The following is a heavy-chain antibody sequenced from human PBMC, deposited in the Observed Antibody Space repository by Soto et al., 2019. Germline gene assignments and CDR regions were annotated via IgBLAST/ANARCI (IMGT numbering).Heavy chain of an antibody. CDR3: ASSGGGTLYGDIDF. CDR1: GFTFSNYA. V-gene: IGHV3-64*07. J-gene: IGHJ4*02. Sequence: EVQLVESGGNLVQPGGSLRLSCAASGFTFSNYALHWVRQAPGKGLEYVSAISSNGGSSYYADSVKGRFTISRDNSKKTLYINMDSLRNEDIDLYYCASSGGGTLYGDIDFWGQGTLVTVSS. CDR2: ISSNGGSS. D-gene: IGHD2-15*01.